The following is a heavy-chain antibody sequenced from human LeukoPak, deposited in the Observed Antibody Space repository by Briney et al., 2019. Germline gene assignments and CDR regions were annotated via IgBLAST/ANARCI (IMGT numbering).Heavy chain of an antibody. J-gene: IGHJ4*02. CDR1: GFTFSSYA. D-gene: IGHD6-19*01. CDR2: ISGSGGST. V-gene: IGHV3-23*01. Sequence: GGSLRLSCAASGFTFSSYAMSWVSQAPGKGLEWVSAISGSGGSTYYADSVKGRFTISRDNSKNTLYLQMNSLRAEDTAVYYCAKDQIGIAVAGTWYFDYWGQGTLVTVSS. CDR3: AKDQIGIAVAGTWYFDY.